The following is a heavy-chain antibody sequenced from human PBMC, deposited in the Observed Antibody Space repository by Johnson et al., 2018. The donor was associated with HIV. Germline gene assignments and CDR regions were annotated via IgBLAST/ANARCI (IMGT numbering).Heavy chain of an antibody. CDR3: ALSGSSVVVAFDI. J-gene: IGHJ3*02. V-gene: IGHV3-30*03. Sequence: QVQLVESGGGVVQPGRSLRLSCEASGFTFSSYGMHWVRQAPGKGLEWVALISYDGSNKYYPDSVKGRFTISRDTSKNTLYLQMNSLGTEDTAIYYCALSGSSVVVAFDIWGQGTMVTVSS. CDR2: ISYDGSNK. D-gene: IGHD6-6*01. CDR1: GFTFSSYG.